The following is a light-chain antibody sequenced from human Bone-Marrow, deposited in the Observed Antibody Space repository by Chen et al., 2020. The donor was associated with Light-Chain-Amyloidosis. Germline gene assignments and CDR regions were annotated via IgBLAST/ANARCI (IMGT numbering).Light chain of an antibody. CDR3: QQYYDTPLT. V-gene: IGKV4-1*01. CDR2: WAS. CDR1: QSVLYSSNNKNY. J-gene: IGKJ4*01. Sequence: DIVMTQSPDSLAVSLGERATINCKSSQSVLYSSNNKNYLAWYQQKPGQPPKLLIYWASTRESGVPDRFSGSGSGTDFTLTISSLQSEDVALYYCQQYYDTPLTFGGGTKVEI.